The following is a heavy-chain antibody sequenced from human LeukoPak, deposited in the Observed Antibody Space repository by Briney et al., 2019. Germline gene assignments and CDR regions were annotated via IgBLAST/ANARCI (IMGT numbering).Heavy chain of an antibody. CDR2: IKSKTDGGTA. Sequence: GGSLRLSCAAPGFTFSNAWTSWVRQAPGKGLEWVGRIKSKTDGGTADYAAPVKGRFTISRDDSKNTLYLQMNSLKTEDTAVYCCTKYSYVIELGYYYGMDVWGQGTTVTVSS. V-gene: IGHV3-15*01. CDR3: TKYSYVIELGYYYGMDV. CDR1: GFTFSNAW. D-gene: IGHD5-18*01. J-gene: IGHJ6*02.